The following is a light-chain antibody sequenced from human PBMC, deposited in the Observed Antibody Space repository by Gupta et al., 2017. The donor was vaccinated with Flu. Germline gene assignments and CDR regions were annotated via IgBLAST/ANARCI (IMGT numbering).Light chain of an antibody. CDR2: DVS. CDR1: SSDVGRSDS. Sequence: QSALTQPASVSGSPGQSITISCTGTSSDVGRSDSVSWYQQHPGKAPKLRIYDVSSRPSGVSSRFSGSKSGNTASLTISGLQAEDETDYYCSSYTSISTFYVFGSGTKVTV. J-gene: IGLJ1*01. V-gene: IGLV2-14*03. CDR3: SSYTSISTFYV.